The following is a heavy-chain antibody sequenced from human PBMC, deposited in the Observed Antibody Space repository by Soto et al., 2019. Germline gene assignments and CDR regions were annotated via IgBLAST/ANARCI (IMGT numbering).Heavy chain of an antibody. J-gene: IGHJ4*02. CDR3: AKEKYSRSWYF. V-gene: IGHV3-23*05. D-gene: IGHD2-2*01. Sequence: GGSLRLSCAASGFTFTNYLMTWVRQAPGKGLEWVSSIDKSGGDTYYADSVKGRFTISRDNSKNTLYLQMNGLRAEDTALYYSAKEKYSRSWYFWGQGTLVTVSS. CDR2: IDKSGGDT. CDR1: GFTFTNYL.